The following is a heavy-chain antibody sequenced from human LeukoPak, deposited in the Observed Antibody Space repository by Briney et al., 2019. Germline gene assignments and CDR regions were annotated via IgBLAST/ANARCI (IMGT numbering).Heavy chain of an antibody. V-gene: IGHV4-4*07. Sequence: SETLSLTCTASGGSISSYYWSWIRQPAGKGLEWIGRIYTSGSTNYNPSLKSRVTMSVDTSKNQFSLKLSSVTAADTAVYYCAREPGGYYYDIMTGYYTNYYYYYMDVWGKGTTVTISS. J-gene: IGHJ6*03. CDR2: IYTSGST. D-gene: IGHD3-9*01. CDR1: GGSISSYY. CDR3: AREPGGYYYDIMTGYYTNYYYYYMDV.